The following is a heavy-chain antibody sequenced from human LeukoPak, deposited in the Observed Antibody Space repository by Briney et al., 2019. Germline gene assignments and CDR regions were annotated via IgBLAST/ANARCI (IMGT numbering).Heavy chain of an antibody. J-gene: IGHJ6*03. CDR2: ISSSGSTI. Sequence: GGSLGLSCAASGFTFSSYEMNWVRQAPGKGLEWVSYISSSGSTIYYADSVKGRFTISRDNAKNSLYLQMNSLRAEDTAVYYCARWKYYYYYMDVWGKGTTVTVSS. CDR1: GFTFSSYE. V-gene: IGHV3-48*03. D-gene: IGHD1-1*01. CDR3: ARWKYYYYYMDV.